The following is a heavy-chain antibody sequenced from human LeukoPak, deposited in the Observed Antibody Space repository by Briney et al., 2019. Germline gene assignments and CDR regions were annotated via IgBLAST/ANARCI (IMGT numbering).Heavy chain of an antibody. Sequence: LETLSLTCSVSGGSLTNYYWTWSRQAPGKGLEWIGYISYSGTTKYNPSLESRVTMSVDTSKNQLSLKLTSVTAADTAVYYCARMAEEGTSWLDPWGQGTRVTVSS. D-gene: IGHD5-24*01. V-gene: IGHV4-59*01. CDR2: ISYSGTT. J-gene: IGHJ5*02. CDR3: ARMAEEGTSWLDP. CDR1: GGSLTNYY.